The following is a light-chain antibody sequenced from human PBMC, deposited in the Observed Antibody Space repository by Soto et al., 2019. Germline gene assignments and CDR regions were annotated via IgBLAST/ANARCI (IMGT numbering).Light chain of an antibody. CDR1: QRISSN. J-gene: IGKJ1*01. CDR3: QHCYSYSEA. Sequence: DIQMTQSPSSLSASPGEGVTITFRASQRISSNLAWYQHKSGKAPRLLIYDTSTRATGVPTRFSGSRSGTEFTLPISSLQLDDFATYYCQHCYSYSEAFGQGTKVDI. V-gene: IGKV1-39*01. CDR2: DTS.